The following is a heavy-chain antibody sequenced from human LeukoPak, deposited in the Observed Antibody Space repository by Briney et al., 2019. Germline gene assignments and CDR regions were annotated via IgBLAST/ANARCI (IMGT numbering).Heavy chain of an antibody. CDR1: GFILSTYS. J-gene: IGHJ4*02. V-gene: IGHV3-48*01. Sequence: QPGGSLRLSCAASGFILSTYSLNWVRQAPGKGLEWVSYISSSSSVIYYADSVKGRFTVSRDNSKNTLYLQMNSLRAEDTAVYYCARDHEQFMVRGRGTLDYWGQGTLVTVSS. CDR2: ISSSSSVI. CDR3: ARDHEQFMVRGRGTLDY. D-gene: IGHD3-10*01.